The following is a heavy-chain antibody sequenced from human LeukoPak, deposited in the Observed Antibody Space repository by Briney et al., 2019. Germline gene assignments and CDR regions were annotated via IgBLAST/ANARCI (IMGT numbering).Heavy chain of an antibody. V-gene: IGHV3-30-3*01. Sequence: GGSLRLSCAASGFTFSSYAMHWVRQAPGKGLEWVAVISYDGSNKYYADSVKGRFTISRDNSKNTLYLQMNSLRAEDTAVYYCARDRMGYGSGRNDTNYYYYGMDVWGQGTTVTVSS. D-gene: IGHD3-10*01. CDR1: GFTFSSYA. CDR2: ISYDGSNK. CDR3: ARDRMGYGSGRNDTNYYYYGMDV. J-gene: IGHJ6*02.